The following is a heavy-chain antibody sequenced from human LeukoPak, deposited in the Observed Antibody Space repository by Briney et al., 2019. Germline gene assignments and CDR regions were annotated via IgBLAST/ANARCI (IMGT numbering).Heavy chain of an antibody. CDR2: IKQDGSET. D-gene: IGHD4/OR15-4a*01. CDR1: GFIFSGYW. Sequence: PGGSLRLSCAASGFIFSGYWMSWVRQAPGQGLECVANIKQDGSETYYVDSVKGRFTISRDNAKNSLYLQMNSLRGEDTAVYYCAREDVITTTEDYWGQGTLVTVSS. V-gene: IGHV3-7*03. J-gene: IGHJ4*02. CDR3: AREDVITTTEDY.